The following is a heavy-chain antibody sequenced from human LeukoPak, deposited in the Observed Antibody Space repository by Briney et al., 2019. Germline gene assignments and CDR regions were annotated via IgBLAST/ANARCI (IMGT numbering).Heavy chain of an antibody. Sequence: GGSLRLSCAASGLSINNYDMSWVRQAPGKGLEWVSAISGSGGRTYYADSVKGRVTISRDTSKNTLYLQMNSLRAEDTALYYCAKVSWNPAGGHFWGQGTLVTVSS. CDR2: ISGSGGRT. V-gene: IGHV3-23*01. J-gene: IGHJ4*02. CDR1: GLSINNYD. D-gene: IGHD2-21*01. CDR3: AKVSWNPAGGHF.